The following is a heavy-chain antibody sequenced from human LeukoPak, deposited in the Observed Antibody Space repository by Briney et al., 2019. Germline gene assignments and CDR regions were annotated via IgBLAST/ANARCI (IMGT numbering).Heavy chain of an antibody. V-gene: IGHV4-39*01. CDR1: GGSISRSPYY. CDR3: ASGNSVVAAA. Sequence: PSETLSLTCTVSGGSISRSPYYWGWIRQPPGKGLEWIGSIYYSGSTYYNTSLKSRATLSVDTSKNQISLKLSSVTAADTAVYYCASGNSVVAAAWGQGTLVTVSS. D-gene: IGHD2-15*01. J-gene: IGHJ5*02. CDR2: IYYSGST.